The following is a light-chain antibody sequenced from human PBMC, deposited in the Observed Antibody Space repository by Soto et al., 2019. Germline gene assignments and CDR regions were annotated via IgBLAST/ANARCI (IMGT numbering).Light chain of an antibody. CDR2: EDN. CDR3: QSCDRSDQV. J-gene: IGLJ3*02. Sequence: NFMLAQPHSVSESLGKTITLSCTRSGGSIASQYVQWFQQRPGRSPTTVSYEDNHRPSGVTDRFSGSIDSSSNSASLTISGLKTEDEATYYCQSCDRSDQVFGGGTKLTVL. V-gene: IGLV6-57*01. CDR1: GGSIASQY.